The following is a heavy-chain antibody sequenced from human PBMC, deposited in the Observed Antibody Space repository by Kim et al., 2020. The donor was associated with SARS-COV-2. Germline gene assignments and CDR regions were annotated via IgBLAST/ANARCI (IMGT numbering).Heavy chain of an antibody. Sequence: SETLSLTCTVSGGSISSYYCSWIRQPPGKGLEWIGYIYYSGSTNYNPSLKSRVTISVDTSKNQFSLKLSSATAADTAVYYCARLFSFPGDPGGYYLDVCGKGTAVTVSS. CDR3: ARLFSFPGDPGGYYLDV. CDR1: GGSISSYY. CDR2: IYYSGST. J-gene: IGHJ6*03. V-gene: IGHV4-59*08. D-gene: IGHD4-17*01.